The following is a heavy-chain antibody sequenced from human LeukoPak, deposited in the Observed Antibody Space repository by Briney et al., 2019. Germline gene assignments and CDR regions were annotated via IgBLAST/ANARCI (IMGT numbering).Heavy chain of an antibody. Sequence: ASVKVSCKASGYTFTNNYIHWVRQAPGQGLQWMGWINPNGGGTKYAQKFQGRVTMTRDTSLTTAYMDLSRLTSDDTAVYYCARAGYSGSSPPYYYYSYMDVWGKGTTVTMSS. J-gene: IGHJ6*03. CDR2: INPNGGGT. CDR3: ARAGYSGSSPPYYYYSYMDV. V-gene: IGHV1-2*02. D-gene: IGHD1-26*01. CDR1: GYTFTNNY.